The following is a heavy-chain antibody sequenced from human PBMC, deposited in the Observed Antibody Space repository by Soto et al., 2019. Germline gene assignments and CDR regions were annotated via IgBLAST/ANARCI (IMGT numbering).Heavy chain of an antibody. CDR1: GGSISSYF. CDR3: ANLNWYFDL. V-gene: IGHV4-59*01. Sequence: QVQLQESGPGLVKPSETLSLTCTVSGGSISSYFWSWIRQPPGKGLEWIGYIYYTGSTNYNPSLKSRVTISVDTSKNQFSLQLSSVTAADTAVYYCANLNWYFDLWGRGTLVTVSS. CDR2: IYYTGST. J-gene: IGHJ2*01.